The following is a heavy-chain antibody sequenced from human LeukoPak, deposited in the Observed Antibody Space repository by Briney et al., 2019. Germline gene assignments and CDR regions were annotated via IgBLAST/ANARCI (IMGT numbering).Heavy chain of an antibody. Sequence: GGSLRLSCAASGFTVSSNYMSWVRQAPGKGLEWVSVIYSGGSTYYADSVKGRFAISRDNSKNTPYLQMNSLRAEDTAVYYCARDRSGSFRFDYWGQGTLVTVSS. CDR1: GFTVSSNY. CDR3: ARDRSGSFRFDY. CDR2: IYSGGST. J-gene: IGHJ4*02. V-gene: IGHV3-66*02. D-gene: IGHD1-26*01.